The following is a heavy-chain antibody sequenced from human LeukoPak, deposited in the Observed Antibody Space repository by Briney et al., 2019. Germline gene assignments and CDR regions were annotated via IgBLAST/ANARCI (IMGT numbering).Heavy chain of an antibody. CDR2: INHSGST. V-gene: IGHV4-34*01. CDR3: ARGRNFLFSPRRGGRYDY. CDR1: GGSFSGYY. Sequence: SETLSLTCAVYGGSFSGYYWSWIRQPPGKGLEWIGEINHSGSTNYNPSLKSRVTISVDTSKNQFSLKLSSVTAADTAVYYCARGRNFLFSPRRGGRYDYWGQGTLVTVSS. D-gene: IGHD2/OR15-2a*01. J-gene: IGHJ4*02.